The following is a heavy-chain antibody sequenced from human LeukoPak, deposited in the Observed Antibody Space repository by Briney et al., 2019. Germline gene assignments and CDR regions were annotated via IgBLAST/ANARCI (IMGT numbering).Heavy chain of an antibody. CDR3: ARRIDSSGWSNWFDP. V-gene: IGHV4-59*08. CDR1: GGSISSYY. CDR2: IYYSGST. D-gene: IGHD6-19*01. Sequence: PSETLSLTCTVSGGSISSYYWRWIRQPPGKGLEWIGYIYYSGSTNYNPSLKSRVTISVDTSKNQFSLKLSSVTAADTTVYYCARRIDSSGWSNWFDPWGQGTLVTVSS. J-gene: IGHJ5*02.